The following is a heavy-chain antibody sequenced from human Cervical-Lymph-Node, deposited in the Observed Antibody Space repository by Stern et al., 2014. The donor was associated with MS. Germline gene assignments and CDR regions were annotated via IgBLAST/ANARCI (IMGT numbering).Heavy chain of an antibody. CDR1: GFSLNTRGVA. CDR2: IYWDDDK. V-gene: IGHV2-5*02. CDR3: ARSTVVAGTTPFDY. J-gene: IGHJ4*02. D-gene: IGHD2-15*01. Sequence: VTLRESGPTLMKPTQTLTLTCNFSGFSLNTRGVAVAWIRQAPGKALDWLALIYWDDDKRSSPSLKSRLTITKDTSKTQVVLTMTNLDPLDTATYYCARSTVVAGTTPFDYWGQGTLVTVSS.